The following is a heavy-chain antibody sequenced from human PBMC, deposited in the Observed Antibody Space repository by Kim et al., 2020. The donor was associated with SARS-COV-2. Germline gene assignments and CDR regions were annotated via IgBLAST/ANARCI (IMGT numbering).Heavy chain of an antibody. CDR3: VRGERLRWHPHFDY. J-gene: IGHJ4*02. Sequence: GGSLRLSCTASGFTLSDNYMDWVRQAPGKGLEWVGRTRNKTKGYTKEYAASVKGRFTISIDESKNSLHLQMNILTTEDTAVYYCVRGERLRWHPHFDYWGQGTLVTVSS. D-gene: IGHD1-1*01. CDR1: GFTLSDNY. CDR2: TRNKTKGYTK. V-gene: IGHV3-72*01.